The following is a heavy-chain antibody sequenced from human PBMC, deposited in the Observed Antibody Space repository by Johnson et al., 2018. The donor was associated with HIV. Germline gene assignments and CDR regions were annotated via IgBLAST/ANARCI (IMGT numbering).Heavy chain of an antibody. D-gene: IGHD6-6*01. CDR1: GFTLSSYG. CDR3: ARVVPYAFDL. Sequence: QVLLVESGGGVVQPGGSLRLSCAASGFTLSSYGMHWVRQAPGKGLEWVAFIRYDGSDKYYADSVKGRFTVSRDNSKNTLYLQMNSLRGEDTAVYYCARVVPYAFDLWGQGTMVTVSS. CDR2: IRYDGSDK. J-gene: IGHJ3*01. V-gene: IGHV3-30*02.